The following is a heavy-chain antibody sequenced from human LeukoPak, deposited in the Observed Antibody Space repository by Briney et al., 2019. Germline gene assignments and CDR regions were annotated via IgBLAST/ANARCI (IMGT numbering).Heavy chain of an antibody. CDR1: GYTFTSYD. D-gene: IGHD5-12*01. Sequence: ASVKVSCKASGYTFTSYDINWVRQATGQGLEWMGWMNPNSGNTGYAQKFQGRVTMTRNTSISTAYMELSSLRSEDTAVYYCARGNRYSGYDEINWFDPWGQGTLVTVSS. J-gene: IGHJ5*02. CDR2: MNPNSGNT. V-gene: IGHV1-8*01. CDR3: ARGNRYSGYDEINWFDP.